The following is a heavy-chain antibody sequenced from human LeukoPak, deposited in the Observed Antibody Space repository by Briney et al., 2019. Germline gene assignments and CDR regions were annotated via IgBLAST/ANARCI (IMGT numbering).Heavy chain of an antibody. V-gene: IGHV3-43*01. Sequence: PGGFLRLSCAASGFSFDEYTLHWVRQAPGKGLEWVSLISWDGGSRDYADSVKGRFTISRDNSKNSLYLQMNSLRTEDTALYYCAKDPHSSGYRFYFRHWGQGTLVTVSS. CDR1: GFSFDEYT. D-gene: IGHD3-22*01. J-gene: IGHJ1*01. CDR2: ISWDGGSR. CDR3: AKDPHSSGYRFYFRH.